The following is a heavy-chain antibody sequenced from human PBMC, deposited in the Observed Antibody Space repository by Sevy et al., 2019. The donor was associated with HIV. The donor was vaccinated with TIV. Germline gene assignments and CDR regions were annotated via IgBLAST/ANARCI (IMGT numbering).Heavy chain of an antibody. CDR3: ARDSARVIVPTAGFDS. J-gene: IGHJ5*01. CDR1: GFNVRSFS. V-gene: IGHV3-33*01. CDR2: ILYNVRTE. Sequence: GGSLRLSCSASGFNVRSFSMHWVRQAPGKGLEWVAAILYNVRTEEYADSVRGRFTISRYNSKNTVNLEMNSLRVEDTALYFCARDSARVIVPTAGFDSWGQGVLVTVSS. D-gene: IGHD2-21*01.